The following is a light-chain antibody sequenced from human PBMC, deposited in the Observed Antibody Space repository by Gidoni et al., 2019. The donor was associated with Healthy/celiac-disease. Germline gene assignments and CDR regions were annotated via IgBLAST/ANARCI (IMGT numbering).Light chain of an antibody. V-gene: IGLV1-40*01. CDR3: QSYDSSLSGSVV. J-gene: IGLJ2*01. Sequence: QSVRTQPPSVSGAPGQRVTISCTGSSSNIGAGYDVPWYQQLPGTAPKLLIYGNSNRPSGVPDRFSGSKSGSSASLAITRLQAEDEADYYCQSYDSSLSGSVVFGGGTKLTVL. CDR2: GNS. CDR1: SSNIGAGYD.